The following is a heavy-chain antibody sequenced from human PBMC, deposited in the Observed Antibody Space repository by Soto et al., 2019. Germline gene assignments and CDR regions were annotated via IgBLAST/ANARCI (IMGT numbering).Heavy chain of an antibody. D-gene: IGHD6-6*01. CDR3: ARVYSSSPTKSKPEYYFDY. CDR1: GGTFSSYA. V-gene: IGHV1-69*13. J-gene: IGHJ4*02. CDR2: IIPIFGTT. Sequence: ASVKVSCKASGGTFSSYAISWVRQAPGQGLEWMGGIIPIFGTTNYAQKFQGRVTITEDESTSTAYMELSSLRSEDTAVYYCARVYSSSPTKSKPEYYFDYWGQGTLVTVSS.